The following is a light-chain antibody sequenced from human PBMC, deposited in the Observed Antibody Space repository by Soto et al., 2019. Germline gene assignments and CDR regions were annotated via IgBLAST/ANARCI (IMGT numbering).Light chain of an antibody. CDR2: DAS. Sequence: EIVLTQSPATLSLSPGERATLSCRASQRVSSYLAWYQQKPGQAPRLLIYDASNRATGIPARFSGSGSGTDFTLTISSLEPEDFAVYYCQQRSNWPPRYTFGHGTKLEIK. V-gene: IGKV3-11*01. CDR1: QRVSSY. CDR3: QQRSNWPPRYT. J-gene: IGKJ2*01.